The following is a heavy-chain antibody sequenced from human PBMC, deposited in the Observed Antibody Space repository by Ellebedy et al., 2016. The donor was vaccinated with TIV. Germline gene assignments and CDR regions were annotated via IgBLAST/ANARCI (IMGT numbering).Heavy chain of an antibody. D-gene: IGHD5-18*01. Sequence: GESLKISCAASGFTFSFYNMNWVRQPPGKGLEWVSSLSSSSNYIYYADSVKGRFTISRDNAKNSLYLQMNSLRAEDTAIYYCARSGYTYGTDAFDIWGQGTMVTVSS. CDR2: LSSSSNYI. J-gene: IGHJ3*02. V-gene: IGHV3-21*01. CDR3: ARSGYTYGTDAFDI. CDR1: GFTFSFYN.